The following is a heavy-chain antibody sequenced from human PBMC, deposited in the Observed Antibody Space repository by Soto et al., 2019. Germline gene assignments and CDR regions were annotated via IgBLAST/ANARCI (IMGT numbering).Heavy chain of an antibody. CDR3: ARRRAVAAIGNKFFDY. CDR2: IHPGDSDT. Sequence: GESLKISCKGSGYSFTSYYIGWVRQMPGKGLEWLGIIHPGDSDTIYSPSFQGQVTISADRSISTAYLQWSSLKASDTAMYYCARRRAVAAIGNKFFDYWGPGILVTVSS. CDR1: GYSFTSYY. V-gene: IGHV5-51*01. J-gene: IGHJ4*02. D-gene: IGHD6-19*01.